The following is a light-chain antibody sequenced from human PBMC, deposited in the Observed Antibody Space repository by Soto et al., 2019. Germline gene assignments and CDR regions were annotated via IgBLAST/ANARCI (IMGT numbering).Light chain of an antibody. V-gene: IGLV2-14*03. J-gene: IGLJ1*01. Sequence: QSALTQPASVSGSPGQSITISCTGTSSDVGGYNSVSWYQHHPGEAPKLMIYNVSNRPSGVSNRFSGSKSGNTASLTISGLQAEDEADYYCSSYTTSSTYVFGTGTKVTVL. CDR1: SSDVGGYNS. CDR2: NVS. CDR3: SSYTTSSTYV.